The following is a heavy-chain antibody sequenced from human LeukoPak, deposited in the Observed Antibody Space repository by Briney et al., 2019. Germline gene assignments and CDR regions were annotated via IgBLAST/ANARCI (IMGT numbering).Heavy chain of an antibody. CDR3: ARSPRGYSSGYHSNHFDY. D-gene: IGHD5-18*01. J-gene: IGHJ4*02. V-gene: IGHV3-21*01. Sequence: AGGSLRLSCAASGFTLSSYSMNWVRQAPGKGLEWVSSISSGSSYIYYADSVKGRFTISRDNAKNSLYLQMSSLRAEDTAVYYCARSPRGYSSGYHSNHFDYWGQGTLVTVSS. CDR1: GFTLSSYS. CDR2: ISSGSSYI.